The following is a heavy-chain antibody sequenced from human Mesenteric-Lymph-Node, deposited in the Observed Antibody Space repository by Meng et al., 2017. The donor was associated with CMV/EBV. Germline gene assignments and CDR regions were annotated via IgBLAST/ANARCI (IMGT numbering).Heavy chain of an antibody. Sequence: GGSLRLSCAASGFTFSSYWMSWVRQAPGKGLEWVANIKQDGSEKYYVDSEKGRFTISRDNAKNSLYLQMNSLRVEDTAVYYCARDEATIFGVVIGGTGLDYWGQGTLVTVSS. CDR2: IKQDGSEK. J-gene: IGHJ4*02. CDR1: GFTFSSYW. V-gene: IGHV3-7*01. CDR3: ARDEATIFGVVIGGTGLDY. D-gene: IGHD3-3*01.